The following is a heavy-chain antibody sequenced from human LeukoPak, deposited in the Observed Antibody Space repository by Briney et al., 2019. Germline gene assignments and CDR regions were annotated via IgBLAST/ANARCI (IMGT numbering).Heavy chain of an antibody. CDR2: ISGSGGST. J-gene: IGHJ4*02. Sequence: GGSLRLSCAASGFTFSSYAMSWVRQAPENGLEWVSAISGSGGSTYYADSVKGRFTISRDNSKNTLYLQMNSLRAEDTAVYYCAKDDYGPTDYWGQGTLVTVSS. CDR1: GFTFSSYA. V-gene: IGHV3-23*01. D-gene: IGHD4-17*01. CDR3: AKDDYGPTDY.